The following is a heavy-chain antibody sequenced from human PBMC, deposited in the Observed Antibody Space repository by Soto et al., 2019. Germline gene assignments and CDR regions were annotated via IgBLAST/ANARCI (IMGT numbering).Heavy chain of an antibody. CDR2: IWYDGSNK. D-gene: IGHD3-3*01. V-gene: IGHV3-33*01. J-gene: IGHJ4*02. CDR1: GFTFSSYG. Sequence: PGGSLRLSCAASGFTFSSYGMHWVRQAPGKGLEWVAVIWYDGSNKYYADSVKGRFTISRDNSKNTLYLQMNSLRAEDTAVYYCARAYDFWSGPHGYWGQGTLVTVSS. CDR3: ARAYDFWSGPHGY.